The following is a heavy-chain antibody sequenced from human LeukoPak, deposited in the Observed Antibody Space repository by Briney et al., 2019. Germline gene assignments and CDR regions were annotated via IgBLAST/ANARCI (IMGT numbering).Heavy chain of an antibody. V-gene: IGHV4-61*01. J-gene: IGHJ6*02. D-gene: IGHD2-21*02. CDR1: GGSVSSGSYY. Sequence: SETLSLTCTVSGGSVSSGSYYWRWIRQPPGKGLEWIGYIYYSGSTNYNPSLKSRVTISVDTSKNQFSLKLSSVTAADTAVYYCARDIPLSGDPYYYYGMDVWGQGTTVTVSS. CDR3: ARDIPLSGDPYYYYGMDV. CDR2: IYYSGST.